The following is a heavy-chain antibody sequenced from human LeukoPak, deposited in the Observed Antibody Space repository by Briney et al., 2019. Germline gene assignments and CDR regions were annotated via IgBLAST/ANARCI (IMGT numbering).Heavy chain of an antibody. CDR3: ARDSNRSGYLPGGRGGFDY. V-gene: IGHV4-31*03. CDR1: GGSISSGGYY. D-gene: IGHD3-22*01. CDR2: IYYSGST. J-gene: IGHJ4*02. Sequence: PSETLSLTCTVSGGSISSGGYYWSWIRQHPGKGLEWIGYIYYSGSTYYNPSLKSRVTISVDTSKNQFSLKLSSVTAADTAVYYCARDSNRSGYLPGGRGGFDYWGQGTLVTVSS.